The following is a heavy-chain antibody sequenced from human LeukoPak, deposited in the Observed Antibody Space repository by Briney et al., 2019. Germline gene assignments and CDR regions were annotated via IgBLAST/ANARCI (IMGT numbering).Heavy chain of an antibody. Sequence: ASVTVSCKASGYPFSNFGFSWVRQAPGQGLEWMGWISAYSGDTNYAQKLQGRVTMTTDTSTSTANMELRSLTSDDTAVYYCARDSQRYSGLPPDYWGQGTLVTVSS. CDR2: ISAYSGDT. J-gene: IGHJ4*02. V-gene: IGHV1-18*01. D-gene: IGHD5-12*01. CDR1: GYPFSNFG. CDR3: ARDSQRYSGLPPDY.